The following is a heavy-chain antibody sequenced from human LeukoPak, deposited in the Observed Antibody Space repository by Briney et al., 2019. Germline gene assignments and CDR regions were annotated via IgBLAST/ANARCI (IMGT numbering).Heavy chain of an antibody. Sequence: SETLSLTCSVSGGSISGSGYYWAWIRQPPGKGLEWIGNIYDSGNTYYNPSLKSRVTISVDTSKNQFSLELNSVTAADTAVYFCARRCCSTSCYHYWGQGTLVTVSS. CDR2: IYDSGNT. D-gene: IGHD2-2*01. J-gene: IGHJ4*02. V-gene: IGHV4-39*01. CDR1: GGSISGSGYY. CDR3: ARRCCSTSCYHY.